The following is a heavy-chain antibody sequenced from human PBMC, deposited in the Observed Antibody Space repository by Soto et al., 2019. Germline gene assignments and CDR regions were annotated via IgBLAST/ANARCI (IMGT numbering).Heavy chain of an antibody. V-gene: IGHV1-69*06. D-gene: IGHD3-22*01. J-gene: IGHJ4*02. CDR1: GSTFSSYA. CDR3: ATYDSSGYYFYFEY. CDR2: IIPIFGTA. Sequence: SVKVSCKASGSTFSSYAISWVRPAPGQGLECMGGIIPIFGTANYAQKFQGRVTITADKSTSTAYMELSSLRSEDTAVYYCATYDSSGYYFYFEYWGQGILVTVSS.